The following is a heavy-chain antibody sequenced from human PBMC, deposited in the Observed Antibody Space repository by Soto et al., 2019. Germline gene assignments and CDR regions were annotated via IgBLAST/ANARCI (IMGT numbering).Heavy chain of an antibody. D-gene: IGHD6-6*01. CDR2: IYTSGST. CDR1: GASISSYF. V-gene: IGHV4-4*07. J-gene: IGHJ6*02. CDR3: AGREFASSSFHYYYYAVDV. Sequence: PSETLSLTCTVSGASISSYFWSWIRQPAGKGLEWIGRIYTSGSTDYNPSLKSRVAISADTSRNQFSLRVTSVTAADTAAYYCAGREFASSSFHYYYYAVDVWGQGTTVTVSS.